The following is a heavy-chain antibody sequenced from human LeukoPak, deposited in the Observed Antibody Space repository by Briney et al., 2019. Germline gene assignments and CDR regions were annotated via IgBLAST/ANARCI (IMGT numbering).Heavy chain of an antibody. CDR3: AKESEYYGSGSSLYDY. CDR2: ISGSGGST. CDR1: GFTFSSYT. V-gene: IGHV3-23*01. Sequence: PGGSLRLSCAASGFTFSSYTMNWVRQAPGKGLEWVSAISGSGGSTYYADSAKGRFTISRDNPKNTLYLQMNSLRAEDTAVYYCAKESEYYGSGSSLYDYRGQGTLVTVSS. D-gene: IGHD3-10*01. J-gene: IGHJ4*02.